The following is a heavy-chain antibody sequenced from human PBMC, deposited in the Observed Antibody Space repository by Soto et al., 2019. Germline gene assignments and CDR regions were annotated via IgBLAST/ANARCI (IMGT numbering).Heavy chain of an antibody. Sequence: PGGSLRLSCAASGFTFSSYGMHWVRQAPGKGLEWVAVIWYDGSNKYYADSVKGRFTISRDNSKNTLYLQMSSLRAEDTAVYYCARDDTAMVTYDYWGQGTLVTVSS. CDR2: IWYDGSNK. CDR3: ARDDTAMVTYDY. J-gene: IGHJ4*02. CDR1: GFTFSSYG. D-gene: IGHD5-18*01. V-gene: IGHV3-33*01.